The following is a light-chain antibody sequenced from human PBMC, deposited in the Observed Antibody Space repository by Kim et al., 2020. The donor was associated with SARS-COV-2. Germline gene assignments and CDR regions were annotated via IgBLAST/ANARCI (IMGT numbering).Light chain of an antibody. CDR3: QQYGSSPLT. CDR1: QSVSSNY. V-gene: IGKV3-20*01. CDR2: GAS. J-gene: IGKJ4*01. Sequence: YPGERPTLSCRASQSVSSNYLACYQQKPGQAPRHLLYGASSRATGIPDRFSGNGSGTDFTLTISRLEPEDFAVYYCQQYGSSPLTFGGGTKVDIK.